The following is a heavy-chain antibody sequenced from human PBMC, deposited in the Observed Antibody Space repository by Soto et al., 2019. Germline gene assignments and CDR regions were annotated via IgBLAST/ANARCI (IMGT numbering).Heavy chain of an antibody. Sequence: SETLSLTCAVSGGSISSNNWWSWVRQPPGKGLEWIGEIYHSGNTNYNPSLKTRVTISVDKSKNQFSLKLSSVTAADTAVYYCARVAAAGTYFDYWGQGTLVTVPQ. J-gene: IGHJ4*02. CDR2: IYHSGNT. D-gene: IGHD6-13*01. V-gene: IGHV4-4*02. CDR3: ARVAAAGTYFDY. CDR1: GGSISSNNW.